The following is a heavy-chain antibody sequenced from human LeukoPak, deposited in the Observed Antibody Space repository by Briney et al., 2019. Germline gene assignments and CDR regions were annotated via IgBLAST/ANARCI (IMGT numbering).Heavy chain of an antibody. J-gene: IGHJ6*03. CDR1: GFTFSSYW. Sequence: GGSLRLSCAASGFTFSSYWMSWVRQAPGKGLEWVANIKEDGSEKKYVDSVKGRFTISRDNAKNSLYLQMNSLRAEDTAVYYCARDFNYYYYYYMDVWGKGTTVTVSS. V-gene: IGHV3-7*01. CDR3: ARDFNYYYYYYMDV. CDR2: IKEDGSEK.